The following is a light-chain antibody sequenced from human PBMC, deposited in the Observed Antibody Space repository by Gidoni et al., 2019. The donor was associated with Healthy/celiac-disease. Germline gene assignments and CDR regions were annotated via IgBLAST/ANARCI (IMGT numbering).Light chain of an antibody. J-gene: IGKJ1*01. CDR3: QQRSNWPSWT. CDR2: DAS. CDR1: QSVSSY. V-gene: IGKV3-11*01. Sequence: EIVLTQSPATLSLPPGERATLSCRASQSVSSYLAWYQQKPGQAPRLLIYDASSRATGIPARFSGSGSGTDFTLTISSLEAEDFAVYYCQQRSNWPSWTFGQGTKVEIK.